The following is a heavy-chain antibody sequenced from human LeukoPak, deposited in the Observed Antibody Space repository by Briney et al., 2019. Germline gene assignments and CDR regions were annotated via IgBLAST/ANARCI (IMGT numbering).Heavy chain of an antibody. J-gene: IGHJ3*02. D-gene: IGHD1-26*01. CDR1: GFTFSSYS. CDR2: ISSSSSYI. V-gene: IGHV3-21*01. Sequence: SGGSLRLSCAASGFTFSSYSMNWVRQAPGKGLEWVSSISSSSSYIYYADSVKGRFTISRDNAKNSLYLQMNSLRAEDTAVYYCARGSDYHRLCAFDIWGQGTMVTVSS. CDR3: ARGSDYHRLCAFDI.